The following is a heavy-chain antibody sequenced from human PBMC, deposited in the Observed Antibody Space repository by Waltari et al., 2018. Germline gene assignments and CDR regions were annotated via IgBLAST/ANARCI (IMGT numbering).Heavy chain of an antibody. Sequence: QVQLQESGPGLVKPSQTLSLPCTVSGGSISSGGYYWSWIRQHPGKGLEWVGYIDHSGSTYYNPSLKSRVTISVDRSKNQFSLKLSSVTAADTAVYYCARTVTPGGAYFDYWGQGTLVTVSS. V-gene: IGHV4-31*03. CDR1: GGSISSGGYY. CDR3: ARTVTPGGAYFDY. J-gene: IGHJ4*02. CDR2: IDHSGST. D-gene: IGHD4-17*01.